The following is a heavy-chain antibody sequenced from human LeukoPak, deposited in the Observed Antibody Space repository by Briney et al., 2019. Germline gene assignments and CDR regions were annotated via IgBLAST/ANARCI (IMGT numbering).Heavy chain of an antibody. V-gene: IGHV3-30-3*01. Sequence: GGSLRLSCAASGFTFSSYAIHWVRQAPGKGLEWVAVISYDGSNKYYADSVKGRFTISRDNSKNTLYLQMNSLRAEDTAVYYCARDGSDYGESRSAFDIWGQGTMVTVSS. D-gene: IGHD4-17*01. CDR3: ARDGSDYGESRSAFDI. J-gene: IGHJ3*02. CDR1: GFTFSSYA. CDR2: ISYDGSNK.